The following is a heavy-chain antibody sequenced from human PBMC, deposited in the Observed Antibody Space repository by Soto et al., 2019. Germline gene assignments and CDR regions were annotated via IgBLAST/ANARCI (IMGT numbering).Heavy chain of an antibody. CDR1: GFTFSSCA. CDR2: ISCSGGST. V-gene: IGHV3-23*01. D-gene: IGHD3-3*01. J-gene: IGHJ4*02. Sequence: WGSLRLSCAASGFTFSSCAMSWVRQAPGKGLEWVSSISCSGGSTYYGYSVKGRFTISIDNSNKTLYLQMNSLIAEDTAVYYCAKTPGAISRGRQRXCGQGTLVTISX. CDR3: AKTPGAISRGRQRX.